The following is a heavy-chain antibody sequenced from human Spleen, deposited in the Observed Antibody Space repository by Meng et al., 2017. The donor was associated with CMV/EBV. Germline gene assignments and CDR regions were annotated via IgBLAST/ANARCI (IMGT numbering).Heavy chain of an antibody. V-gene: IGHV3-30-3*01. Sequence: GESLKISCAASGLTFNKYAIHWVRQAPGKGLEWVAVTSYDGNNENYADSVKGRFSISRDNSKNTVHLRMNSLRAEDTAVYYCARPGLKGSFDTWGQGTMVTVS. CDR1: GLTFNKYA. D-gene: IGHD2-8*01. J-gene: IGHJ3*02. CDR2: TSYDGNNE. CDR3: ARPGLKGSFDT.